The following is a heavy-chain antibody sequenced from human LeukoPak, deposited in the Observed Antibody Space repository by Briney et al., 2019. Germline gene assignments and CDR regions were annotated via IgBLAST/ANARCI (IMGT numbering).Heavy chain of an antibody. CDR1: GYTFTSYG. Sequence: GASVKVSCKASGYTFTSYGISWVRQAPGQGLEWMGWISAYNGNTNYAQKLQGRVTMTTDTSTSTAYMELRSLRSDDTAVYYCARFRWFGELLYSYFDYWGQGTLVTVSS. CDR2: ISAYNGNT. V-gene: IGHV1-18*01. CDR3: ARFRWFGELLYSYFDY. J-gene: IGHJ4*02. D-gene: IGHD3-10*01.